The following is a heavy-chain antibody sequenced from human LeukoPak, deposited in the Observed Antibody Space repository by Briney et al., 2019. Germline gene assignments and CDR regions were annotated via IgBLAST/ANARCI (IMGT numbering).Heavy chain of an antibody. CDR3: ARAAVPRGLRYFDWPRGKRARKYFDY. V-gene: IGHV4-31*03. CDR1: GGSISSGGYY. J-gene: IGHJ4*02. CDR2: IYYSGST. Sequence: PSQTLSLTCTVSGGSISSGGYYWSWIRQHPGKGLEWIGYIYYSGSTYYNPSLKSRVTISVDTSKNQFSLKLSSVTAADTAVYYCARAAVPRGLRYFDWPRGKRARKYFDYWGQGTLVTVSS. D-gene: IGHD3-9*01.